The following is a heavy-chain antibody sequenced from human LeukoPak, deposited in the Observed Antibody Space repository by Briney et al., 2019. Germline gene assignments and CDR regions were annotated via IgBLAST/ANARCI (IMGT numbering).Heavy chain of an antibody. D-gene: IGHD1-26*01. CDR3: ATDGLVRTTKGTNWLAG. Sequence: ASVKISCKVSGYTFTDYYMHWVQQAPGKGLEWMGLVDPEDGETIYAEKFQGRVTITADTSTDTAYMELSSLRSEDTAVYYCATDGLVRTTKGTNWLAGWRQGTLVTVSS. CDR2: VDPEDGET. J-gene: IGHJ5*02. CDR1: GYTFTDYY. V-gene: IGHV1-69-2*01.